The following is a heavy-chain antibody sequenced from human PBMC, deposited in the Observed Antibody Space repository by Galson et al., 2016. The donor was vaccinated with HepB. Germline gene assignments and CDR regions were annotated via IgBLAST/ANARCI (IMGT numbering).Heavy chain of an antibody. V-gene: IGHV5-51*01. CDR3: ARTTGLVVPGDKGPEGYYYYMDV. CDR2: IYPGDSDT. D-gene: IGHD2-2*01. CDR1: GYRFTSYW. J-gene: IGHJ6*03. Sequence: QSGAEVKKPGESLKISCKGSGYRFTSYWIGWVRQMPGKGLEWVGIIYPGDSDTRYSPSFQGQVTISADKSISTAYLQWSSLKASDTAMYYCARTTGLVVPGDKGPEGYYYYMDVWGKGTTVTVSS.